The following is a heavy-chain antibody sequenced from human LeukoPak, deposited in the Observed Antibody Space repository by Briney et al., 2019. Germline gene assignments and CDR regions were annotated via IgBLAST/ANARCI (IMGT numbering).Heavy chain of an antibody. D-gene: IGHD3-10*01. J-gene: IGHJ4*02. Sequence: PSETLSLTCAVYGGSFSGYYWSWIRQPPGKGLEWIGEINHSGSTNYNPSLKSRVTISVDTSKNQFSLKLSSVTAADTAVYYCARAAGRESYWGQGTLVTVSS. CDR1: GGSFSGYY. CDR3: ARAAGRESY. CDR2: INHSGST. V-gene: IGHV4-34*01.